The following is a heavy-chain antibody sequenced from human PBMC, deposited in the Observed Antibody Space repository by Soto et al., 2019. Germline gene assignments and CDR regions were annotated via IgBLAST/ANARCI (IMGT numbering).Heavy chain of an antibody. Sequence: ASVKVSCKVSGYTLTELSMHWVRQAPGKGLEWMGGFDPEDGETIYAQKFQGRVTMTEDTSTDTAYMELSSLRSEDTAVYYCAKDRAAGTPWYYYYGMDVWGQGTTVTVSS. CDR3: AKDRAAGTPWYYYYGMDV. V-gene: IGHV1-24*01. J-gene: IGHJ6*02. CDR1: GYTLTELS. D-gene: IGHD6-13*01. CDR2: FDPEDGET.